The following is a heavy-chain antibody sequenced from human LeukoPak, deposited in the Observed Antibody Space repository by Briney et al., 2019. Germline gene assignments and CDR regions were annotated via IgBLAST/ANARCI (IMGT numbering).Heavy chain of an antibody. CDR1: DYTFTGYY. CDR2: MNPNSGGT. J-gene: IGHJ4*02. V-gene: IGHV1-2*02. Sequence: GASVKVSCKASDYTFTGYYIHWVRQAPGQGLEWMAWMNPNSGGTSYAQKFQGRVTMIRDTSISTAYMELSRQRFDDTAVYYCARNKEGKSLDYWGQGTLVTVSS. CDR3: ARNKEGKSLDY.